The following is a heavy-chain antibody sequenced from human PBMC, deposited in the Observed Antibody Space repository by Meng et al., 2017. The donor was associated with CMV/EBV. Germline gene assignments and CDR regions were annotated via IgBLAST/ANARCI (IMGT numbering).Heavy chain of an antibody. CDR3: ARTEGDWFDP. V-gene: IGHV3-11*01. CDR2: ISSSGSTI. Sequence: SCKVSGYTLTELSMHWVRQAPGKGLEWVSYISSSGSTIYYADSVKGRFTISRDNAKNSLYLQMNSLRAEDTAVYYCARTEGDWFDPWGQGTLVTVSS. J-gene: IGHJ5*02. CDR1: GYTLTELS.